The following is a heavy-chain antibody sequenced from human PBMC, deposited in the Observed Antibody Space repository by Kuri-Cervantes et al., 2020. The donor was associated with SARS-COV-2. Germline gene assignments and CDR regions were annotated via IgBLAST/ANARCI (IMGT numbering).Heavy chain of an antibody. CDR2: IKSDGSST. D-gene: IGHD3-10*01. V-gene: IGHV3-74*01. Sequence: GESLKISCVASGFTFSGHWMHWVRQAPGKGLMWVARIKSDGSSTSYADSFKGRFIISRENAKNSLYLQMNSLRAGDTAVYYCARGGMVRGVHYYYYYYMDVWGKGTTVTVSS. J-gene: IGHJ6*03. CDR3: ARGGMVRGVHYYYYYYMDV. CDR1: GFTFSGHW.